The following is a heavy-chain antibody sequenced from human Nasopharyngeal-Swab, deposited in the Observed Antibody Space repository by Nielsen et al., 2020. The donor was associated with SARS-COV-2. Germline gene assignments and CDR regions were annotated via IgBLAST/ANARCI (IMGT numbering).Heavy chain of an antibody. Sequence: GGSLRLSCAASGLTVTTSYMNWVRRIPGKGLEWVSFISRDGSASYADSVQGRFTISRQNSRNTLYLQMNSLRAEDTAVYYCARGVRGSGTYWGMDIWGQGTTVTVAS. CDR2: ISRDGSA. CDR1: GLTVTTSY. CDR3: ARGVRGSGTYWGMDI. V-gene: IGHV3-53*01. D-gene: IGHD3-10*01. J-gene: IGHJ6*02.